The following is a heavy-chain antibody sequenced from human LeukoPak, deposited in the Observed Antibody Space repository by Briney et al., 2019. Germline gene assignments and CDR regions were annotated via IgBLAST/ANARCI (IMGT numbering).Heavy chain of an antibody. D-gene: IGHD6-19*01. CDR3: ARGTSSGWAYAFDV. CDR1: GFTFSSYG. J-gene: IGHJ3*01. Sequence: GGSLRLSCAASGFTFSSYGMNWVRQAPGKGLEWVSYISSSSSAIYYADSVKGRFTISRDNAKNSLYLQMNSLRDEDTAVYYCARGTSSGWAYAFDVWGQGTMVTVSS. CDR2: ISSSSSAI. V-gene: IGHV3-48*02.